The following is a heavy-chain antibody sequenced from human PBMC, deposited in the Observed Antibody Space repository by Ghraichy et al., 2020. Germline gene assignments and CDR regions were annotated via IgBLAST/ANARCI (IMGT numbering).Heavy chain of an antibody. CDR3: ATDLGWELLRSY. V-gene: IGHV3-48*04. J-gene: IGHJ4*02. Sequence: GGSLRLSCAASGITFSNYHMNCVRQAPGKGLEWVSYISSSSSRIYYADSVKGRFTISRDNARNSLYLQMNSLRAEDTAVYYCATDLGWELLRSYWGQGTLVAVSS. CDR2: ISSSSSRI. D-gene: IGHD1-26*01. CDR1: GITFSNYH.